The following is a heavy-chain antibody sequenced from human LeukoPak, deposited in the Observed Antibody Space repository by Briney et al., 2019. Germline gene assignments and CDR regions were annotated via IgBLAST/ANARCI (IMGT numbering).Heavy chain of an antibody. V-gene: IGHV4-39*07. D-gene: IGHD2-2*01. CDR1: GDSVSTTIYY. CDR2: IYYSGST. CDR3: ARIYPIIGYCSSTSCPASFDI. Sequence: SEALSLTCTVSGDSVSTTIYYWGWIRQPPGRGLECIGSIYYSGSTYYNPSLKSRATILVDTSRNQFSLKLSSVTAADTAVYYCARIYPIIGYCSSTSCPASFDIWGQGTMVTVSS. J-gene: IGHJ3*02.